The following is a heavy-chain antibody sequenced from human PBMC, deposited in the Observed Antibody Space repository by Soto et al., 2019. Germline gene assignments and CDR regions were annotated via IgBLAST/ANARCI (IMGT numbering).Heavy chain of an antibody. D-gene: IGHD3-3*01. J-gene: IGHJ6*02. V-gene: IGHV4-34*01. CDR1: GGSFSGYY. CDR3: ARVLNFSTLFGVVITPHYYGMDV. Sequence: LSLTCAVYGGSFSGYYWSWIRQPPGKGLEWIGEINHSGSTNYNPSLKSRVTISVDTSKNQFSLKLSSVTAADTAVYYCARVLNFSTLFGVVITPHYYGMDVWGQGTTVTVSS. CDR2: INHSGST.